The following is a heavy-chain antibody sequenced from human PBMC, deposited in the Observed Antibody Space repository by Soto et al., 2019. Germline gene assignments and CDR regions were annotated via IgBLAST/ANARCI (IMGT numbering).Heavy chain of an antibody. CDR1: GGSFSGYY. J-gene: IGHJ5*02. Sequence: ETLSLTCAVYGGSFSGYYWSWIRQPPGKGLEWIGEINHSGSTNYNPSLKSRVTISVDTSKNQFSLKLSSVTAADTAVYYCARARVLRYFDWLLESRFDPWGQGTLVTVSS. CDR3: ARARVLRYFDWLLESRFDP. CDR2: INHSGST. D-gene: IGHD3-9*01. V-gene: IGHV4-34*01.